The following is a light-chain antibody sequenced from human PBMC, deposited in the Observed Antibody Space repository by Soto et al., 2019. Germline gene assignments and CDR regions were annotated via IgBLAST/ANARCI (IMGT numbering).Light chain of an antibody. J-gene: IGKJ4*01. CDR3: QQLNTYPLT. CDR1: QGISSY. CDR2: AAS. Sequence: DIRLTQSPSFLSASVGYRVTITCRASQGISSYLDWYQQKPGKAPKLRIDAASSLQGGVPSRFSDSGAWTEFTLTISSMQHEDFANYYCQQLNTYPLTFGGGNKVELK. V-gene: IGKV1-9*01.